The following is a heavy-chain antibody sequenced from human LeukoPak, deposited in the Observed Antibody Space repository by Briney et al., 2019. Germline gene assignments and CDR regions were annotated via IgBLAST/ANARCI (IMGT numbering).Heavy chain of an antibody. CDR1: GGSISSHY. Sequence: SETLSLTCTVSGGSISSHYWSWIRQPPGKGLEWIGYIYYSGSTNYNPSLKSRVTISVDTSKNQFSLKLSSVTAADTAVYYCARETYYYGSGSYFNFFDYWGQGTLVTVSS. J-gene: IGHJ4*02. CDR2: IYYSGST. V-gene: IGHV4-59*11. D-gene: IGHD3-10*01. CDR3: ARETYYYGSGSYFNFFDY.